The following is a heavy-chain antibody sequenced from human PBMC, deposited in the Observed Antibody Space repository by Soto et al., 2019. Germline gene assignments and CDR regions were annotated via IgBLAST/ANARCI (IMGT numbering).Heavy chain of an antibody. CDR3: ARVTAPPHYYNYAMDV. D-gene: IGHD2-21*02. CDR2: IYYSGST. Sequence: QVQLQESGPGLVKPAETLSLTCTVSGGSISSYYWSWVRQPPGKGLEWIGYIYYSGSTNYNPSLTSRVTISVDTSKNQFSLRLMSVTAAATAMYYCARVTAPPHYYNYAMDVWGPGTPVTVSS. J-gene: IGHJ6*02. V-gene: IGHV4-59*01. CDR1: GGSISSYY.